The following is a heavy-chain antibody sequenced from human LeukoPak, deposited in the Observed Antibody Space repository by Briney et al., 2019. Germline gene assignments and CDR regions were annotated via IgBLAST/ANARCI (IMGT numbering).Heavy chain of an antibody. V-gene: IGHV3-66*01. J-gene: IGHJ6*02. Sequence: GGSLRLSCAASGFTVSSNYMSWVRQAPGKGLEWVSVIYSGGSTYYADPVKGRFTISRDNSKNTLYLQMNSLRAEDTAVYCCAGTGPRDYYYYYGMDVWGQGTTVAVSS. D-gene: IGHD1-7*01. CDR1: GFTVSSNY. CDR3: AGTGPRDYYYYYGMDV. CDR2: IYSGGST.